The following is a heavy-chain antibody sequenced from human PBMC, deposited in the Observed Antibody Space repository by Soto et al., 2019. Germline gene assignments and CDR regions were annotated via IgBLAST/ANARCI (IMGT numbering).Heavy chain of an antibody. V-gene: IGHV4-59*01. Sequence: QVQLQESGPGLVKPSETLSLTCTVSGGSISSYYWSWIRQPPGKGLEWIGYIYYSGSTNYNPSLKCRVTISVDTSKNQFTLKLSSVTAADTAEYYCASITVVAATPAAFDIWGQGTMVTVSS. J-gene: IGHJ3*02. CDR3: ASITVVAATPAAFDI. D-gene: IGHD2-15*01. CDR2: IYYSGST. CDR1: GGSISSYY.